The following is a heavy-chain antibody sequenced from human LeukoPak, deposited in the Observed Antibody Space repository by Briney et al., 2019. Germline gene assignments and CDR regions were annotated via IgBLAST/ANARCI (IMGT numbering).Heavy chain of an antibody. Sequence: GASVKVSCKASGYTFTGYYMHWVRQAPGQGLEWMGWINPNSGGTNYAQKFQGRVTMTRDTSISTAYMELSRLRSDDTAVYYCARGRGVVVTATRYMSYWGQGTLVTVSS. CDR1: GYTFTGYY. J-gene: IGHJ4*02. V-gene: IGHV1-2*02. CDR2: INPNSGGT. CDR3: ARGRGVVVTATRYMSY. D-gene: IGHD2-21*02.